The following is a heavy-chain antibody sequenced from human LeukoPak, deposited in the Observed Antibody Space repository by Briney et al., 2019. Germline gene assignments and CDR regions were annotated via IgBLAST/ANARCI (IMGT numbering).Heavy chain of an antibody. J-gene: IGHJ3*02. CDR3: AREGTMVRGVKAFDI. V-gene: IGHV3-48*03. CDR1: GFTFSSYE. D-gene: IGHD3-10*01. CDR2: ISSSGSTI. Sequence: GGSLRPSCAASGFTFSSYEMNWVRQAPGKGLEWVSYISSSGSTIYYADSVKGRFTISRDNAKNSLYLQMNSLRAEDTAVYYCAREGTMVRGVKAFDIWGQGTMVTVSS.